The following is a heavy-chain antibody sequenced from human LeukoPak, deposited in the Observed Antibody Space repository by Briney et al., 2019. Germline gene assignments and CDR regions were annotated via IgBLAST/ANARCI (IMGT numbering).Heavy chain of an antibody. CDR1: GFTFSSYG. D-gene: IGHD4-17*01. Sequence: GGSLRLSCAASGFTFSSYGMHWVRQAPGKGLEWVAFIRYDGSNKYYADSVKGRFTISRDNFNNILYLQMNSLRAEDTAVYYCARDPSGDYIGAFEIWGPGTMVTVSS. V-gene: IGHV3-30*02. CDR3: ARDPSGDYIGAFEI. J-gene: IGHJ3*02. CDR2: IRYDGSNK.